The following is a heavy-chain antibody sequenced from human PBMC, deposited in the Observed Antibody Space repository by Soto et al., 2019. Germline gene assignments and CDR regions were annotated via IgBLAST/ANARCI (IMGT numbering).Heavy chain of an antibody. CDR3: AREEYYYGSGAVFDY. Sequence: QVQRVQSGAEVKKPGSSVKVSCKASGGTFSSYTISWVRQAPGQGLEWMGRIIPILGIANYAQKFQGRVTITADNSTSTAYLELSSLRSEDTAVYYCAREEYYYGSGAVFDYWGQGTLVTVSS. CDR1: GGTFSSYT. D-gene: IGHD3-10*01. J-gene: IGHJ4*02. V-gene: IGHV1-69*08. CDR2: IIPILGIA.